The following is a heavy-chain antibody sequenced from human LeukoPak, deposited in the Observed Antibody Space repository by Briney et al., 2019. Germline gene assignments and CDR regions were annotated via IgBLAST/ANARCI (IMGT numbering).Heavy chain of an antibody. V-gene: IGHV4-59*01. Sequence: SETLSLTCTVSGVSISSYYWSWIRQPPGKGLEWIGYIYYSGSTNYNPSLKSRVTISVDTSKNQFSLKLSSVTAADTAVYYCASSGGDLGDAFDIWGQGTMVTVSS. CDR2: IYYSGST. J-gene: IGHJ3*02. CDR3: ASSGGDLGDAFDI. CDR1: GVSISSYY. D-gene: IGHD2-21*02.